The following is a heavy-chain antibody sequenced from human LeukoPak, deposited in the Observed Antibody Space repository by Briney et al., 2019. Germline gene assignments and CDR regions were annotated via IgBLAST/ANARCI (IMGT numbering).Heavy chain of an antibody. CDR3: AFGGYDILTGYLDAFDI. Sequence: GSSVKVSCKASGGTFSSYAISWVRQAPGQGLGWMGGIIPIFGTANYAQKFQGRVTITADKSTSTAYMELSSLRSEDTAVYYCAFGGYDILTGYLDAFDIWGQGTMVTVSS. CDR1: GGTFSSYA. V-gene: IGHV1-69*06. D-gene: IGHD3-9*01. J-gene: IGHJ3*02. CDR2: IIPIFGTA.